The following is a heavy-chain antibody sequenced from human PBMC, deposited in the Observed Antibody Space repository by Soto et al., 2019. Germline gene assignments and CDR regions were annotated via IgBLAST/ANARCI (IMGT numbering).Heavy chain of an antibody. Sequence: SETLSLTCAVYGGSFSGYYWSWIRQPPGKGLEWIGEINHSGSTNYNPSLKSRVTISVDTSKNQFSLKLSSVTAADTAVYYCARQGRGATGKPFDYWGQGTLVTVSS. CDR2: INHSGST. CDR1: GGSFSGYY. J-gene: IGHJ4*02. CDR3: ARQGRGATGKPFDY. D-gene: IGHD1-26*01. V-gene: IGHV4-34*01.